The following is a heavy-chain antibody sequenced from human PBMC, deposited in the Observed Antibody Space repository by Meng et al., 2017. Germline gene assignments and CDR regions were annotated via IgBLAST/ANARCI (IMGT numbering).Heavy chain of an antibody. J-gene: IGHJ3*02. V-gene: IGHV1-69*05. CDR2: IFPFFGTA. D-gene: IGHD2-15*01. CDR3: ARNLLHCSGGSCYTQPDALDI. Sequence: SAVKVSCKASGCTFSSYAISWLRQAPGQGLAWMGGIFPFFGTANYAQKSQGRVTITTDESTSTAYMEPSSLRSEDTAVYYCARNLLHCSGGSCYTQPDALDIWGQGTMVTVSS. CDR1: GCTFSSYA.